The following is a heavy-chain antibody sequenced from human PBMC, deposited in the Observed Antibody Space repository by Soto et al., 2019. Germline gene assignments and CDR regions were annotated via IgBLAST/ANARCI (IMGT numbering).Heavy chain of an antibody. CDR3: ARLSLSSSSLYYYYGMDV. J-gene: IGHJ6*02. CDR2: ISAYNGNT. D-gene: IGHD6-6*01. CDR1: GYTFTVYA. V-gene: IGHV1-18*01. Sequence: ASVKVSCKASGYTFTVYARRWVRQAHGQGLEWMGWISAYNGNTNYAQKLQGRVTMTTDTSTSTAYMELRSLRSDDTAVYYCARLSLSSSSLYYYYGMDVWGQGTTVTVSS.